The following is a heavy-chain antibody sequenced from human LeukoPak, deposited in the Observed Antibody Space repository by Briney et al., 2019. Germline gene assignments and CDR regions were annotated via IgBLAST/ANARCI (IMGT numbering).Heavy chain of an antibody. CDR1: GGSISSSGHY. V-gene: IGHV4-39*07. CDR2: LHYSGST. D-gene: IGHD3-10*01. J-gene: IGHJ4*02. Sequence: SETLSLTCTVSGGSISSSGHYWGWIRHPAGKGLELIASLHYSGSTYHNPSLKSRVTISVDTSKNQFSLKLSSVTAADTAVYYCARRPARGVIMESYYFDYWGQGTLVTVSP. CDR3: ARRPARGVIMESYYFDY.